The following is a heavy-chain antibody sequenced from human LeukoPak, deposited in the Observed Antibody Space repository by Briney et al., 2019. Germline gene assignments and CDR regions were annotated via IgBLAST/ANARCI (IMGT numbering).Heavy chain of an antibody. V-gene: IGHV1-2*02. J-gene: IGHJ4*02. D-gene: IGHD5-18*01. Sequence: GASVKVSCKASGYTFTGYYMHWVRQAPGQGLEWMGWINPKSGGTNYAQKFQGRVTMTRDTSINTAYMDLSSLRSDDTAVYYCARDRAILAMDNEFDHWGQGTLVTVSS. CDR1: GYTFTGYY. CDR3: ARDRAILAMDNEFDH. CDR2: INPKSGGT.